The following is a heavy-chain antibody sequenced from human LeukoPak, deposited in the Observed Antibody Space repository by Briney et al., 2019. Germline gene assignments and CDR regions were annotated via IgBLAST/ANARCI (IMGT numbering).Heavy chain of an antibody. D-gene: IGHD6-19*01. Sequence: PSETLSLTCDVSGDSISSGYYWGWIRPPPGKGLEWIGSIYHSGSTHYNPYLKSRVTISADTSKNQFSLNLKSVTAADTAVYYRARNSSGWFFDYWGQGTLVTVSS. J-gene: IGHJ4*02. CDR2: IYHSGST. CDR1: GDSISSGYY. CDR3: ARNSSGWFFDY. V-gene: IGHV4-38-2*01.